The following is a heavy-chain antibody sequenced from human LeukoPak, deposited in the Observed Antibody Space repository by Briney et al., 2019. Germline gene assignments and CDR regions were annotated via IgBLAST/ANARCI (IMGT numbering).Heavy chain of an antibody. CDR3: ARNLYSGGRVVIHIFDY. D-gene: IGHD3-22*01. CDR2: MNPNSGNT. J-gene: IGHJ4*02. V-gene: IGHV1-8*01. CDR1: GYTFTSYD. Sequence: ASVKVSCKASGYTFTSYDINWVRQATGQGLEWMGWMNPNSGNTGYAQKFQGRVTMTRNTSISTAYMELSSLRSEDTAVYYCARNLYSGGRVVIHIFDYWGQGTLVTASS.